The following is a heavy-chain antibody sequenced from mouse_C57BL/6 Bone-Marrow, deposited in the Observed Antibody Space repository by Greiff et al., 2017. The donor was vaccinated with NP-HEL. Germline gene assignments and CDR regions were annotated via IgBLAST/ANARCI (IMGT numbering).Heavy chain of an antibody. CDR3: ARPLYGSSFSYAMDY. V-gene: IGHV5-15*01. CDR1: GFTFSDYG. CDR2: ISNLAYSI. J-gene: IGHJ4*01. D-gene: IGHD1-1*01. Sequence: EVHLVESGGGLVQPGGSLKLSCAASGFTFSDYGMAWVRQAPRKGPEWVAFISNLAYSIYYADTVTGRFTISRENAKNTLYLEMSSLRSEDTAMYYCARPLYGSSFSYAMDYWGQGTSVTVSS.